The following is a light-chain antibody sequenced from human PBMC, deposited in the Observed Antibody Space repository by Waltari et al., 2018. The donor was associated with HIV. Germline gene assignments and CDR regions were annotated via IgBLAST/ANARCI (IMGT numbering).Light chain of an antibody. CDR1: SSDVGASNY. J-gene: IGLJ2*01. V-gene: IGLV2-14*01. CDR2: EVS. Sequence: QSALTQPASVSGSPVQSITISCTGTSSDVGASNYVSWYQQHPDKAPKLMIYEVSNRHSGVSNRFSGSKSGNTASLTSSGLQAEDEADYYCSSYTTTRTLVFGGGTKLTVL. CDR3: SSYTTTRTLV.